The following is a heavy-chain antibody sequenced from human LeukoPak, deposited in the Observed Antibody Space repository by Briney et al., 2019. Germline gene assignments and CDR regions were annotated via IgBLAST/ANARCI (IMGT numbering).Heavy chain of an antibody. CDR2: IIPIFGTA. D-gene: IGHD3-22*01. CDR1: GGTFSSYA. Sequence: SVKVSCKASGGTFSSYAISWVRQAPGQGLEWMGGIIPIFGTANYAQKFQGRVTITADESTSTAYMELSSLRSEDTAVYYCARAPYYDSSGYPNYFDYWGQGTLVTVSS. CDR3: ARAPYYDSSGYPNYFDY. J-gene: IGHJ4*02. V-gene: IGHV1-69*13.